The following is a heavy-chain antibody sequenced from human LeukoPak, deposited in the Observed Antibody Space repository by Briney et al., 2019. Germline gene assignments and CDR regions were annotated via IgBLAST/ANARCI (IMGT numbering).Heavy chain of an antibody. J-gene: IGHJ6*03. D-gene: IGHD1-14*01. CDR3: ARTGPARGYDYYYYMDV. CDR2: ISYDGRNK. Sequence: QPGGSLRLSCAASGFTLSIYAMHWVRQAPGKGLEWVALISYDGRNKYYLDSVKGRFTISRDNSKKTVYLQMNSLREEDTAVYYCARTGPARGYDYYYYMDVWGKGTTVTVSS. V-gene: IGHV3-30*03. CDR1: GFTLSIYA.